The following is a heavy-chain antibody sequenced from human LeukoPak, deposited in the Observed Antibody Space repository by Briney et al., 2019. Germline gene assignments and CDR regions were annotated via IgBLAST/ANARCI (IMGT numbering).Heavy chain of an antibody. CDR3: ATDRIAVAGSEFDY. V-gene: IGHV1-24*01. D-gene: IGHD6-19*01. Sequence: ASVKVSCKVSGYTLTELSMHWVRQAPGKGLEWMGGFDPEDGETIYAQKFQGRVTVTEDTSTDTDYMELSSLRSEDTAVYYCATDRIAVAGSEFDYWGQGTLVTVSS. CDR1: GYTLTELS. J-gene: IGHJ4*02. CDR2: FDPEDGET.